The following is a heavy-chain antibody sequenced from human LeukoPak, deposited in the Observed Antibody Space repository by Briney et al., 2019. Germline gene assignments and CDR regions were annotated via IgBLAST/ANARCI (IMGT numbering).Heavy chain of an antibody. CDR2: IYTSGST. V-gene: IGHV4-61*02. Sequence: PSETLSLTCTVSGGSISSGSYYWSWIRQPAGKGLEWIGRIYTSGSTNYNPSLKSRVTISVDTSENQFSLKLNSVTAADTAVYYCARDRGSYRFDYWGQGTLVTVPS. CDR3: ARDRGSYRFDY. D-gene: IGHD1-26*01. J-gene: IGHJ4*02. CDR1: GGSISSGSYY.